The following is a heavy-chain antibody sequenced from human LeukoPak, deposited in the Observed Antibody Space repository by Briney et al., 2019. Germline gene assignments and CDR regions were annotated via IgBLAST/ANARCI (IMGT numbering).Heavy chain of an antibody. V-gene: IGHV4-39*01. CDR1: GGSISSSSYY. CDR2: FSSGGSA. D-gene: IGHD3-22*01. J-gene: IGHJ5*02. CDR3: ARHGYYDSSGSNWFDP. Sequence: SETLSLTCIVPGGSISSSSYYWAWIRQSPGKGLEWIGTFSSGGSAYYNPSLTSRVSISKDTSDNQFSLKLSSVTAADTAVYYCARHGYYDSSGSNWFDPWGQGTLVTVSS.